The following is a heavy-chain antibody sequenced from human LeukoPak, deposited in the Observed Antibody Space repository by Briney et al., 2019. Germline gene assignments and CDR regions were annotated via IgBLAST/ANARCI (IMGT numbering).Heavy chain of an antibody. CDR1: GGSFSGYC. CDR2: INHSGST. CDR3: ARGRGLVEGYYESRGYFHFDY. V-gene: IGHV4-34*01. Sequence: SETLSLTCAVYGGSFSGYCWSWIRQSPGKGLEWIGEINHSGSTNSNPSLKGRVTISLDTSKNQFSLKLGSATAADTAVYYCARGRGLVEGYYESRGYFHFDYWGQGNLVIVSS. J-gene: IGHJ4*02. D-gene: IGHD3-22*01.